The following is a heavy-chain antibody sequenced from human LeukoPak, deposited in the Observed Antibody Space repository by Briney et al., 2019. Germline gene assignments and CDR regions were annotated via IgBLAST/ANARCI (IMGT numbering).Heavy chain of an antibody. J-gene: IGHJ4*02. CDR2: IYPGDSDT. CDR3: ARTGSQGREADY. V-gene: IGHV5-51*01. D-gene: IGHD3-10*01. Sequence: IIYPGDSDTRYSPSFQGQVTISADKSISTAYLQWSSLKASDTAMYYCARTGSQGREADYWGQGTLVTVSS.